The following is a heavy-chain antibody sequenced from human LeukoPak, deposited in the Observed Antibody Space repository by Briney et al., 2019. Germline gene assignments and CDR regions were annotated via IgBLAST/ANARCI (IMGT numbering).Heavy chain of an antibody. D-gene: IGHD3-3*01. Sequence: SETLSLTCTVSGDSITSYYWSWIRQPPGKGLEWIGCIYSTGSTNYNPSLKTRVTMSVDTSKNQFSLKLTSVTAADTAVYFCARGVSVDYWGQGTRVTVSS. CDR3: ARGVSVDY. CDR2: IYSTGST. CDR1: GDSITSYY. J-gene: IGHJ4*02. V-gene: IGHV4-4*07.